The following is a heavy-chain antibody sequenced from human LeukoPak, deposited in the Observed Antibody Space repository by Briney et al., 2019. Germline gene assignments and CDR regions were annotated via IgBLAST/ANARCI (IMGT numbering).Heavy chain of an antibody. CDR2: IGTAGDT. CDR3: ARQGRGGYLDY. V-gene: IGHV3-13*01. J-gene: IGHJ4*02. CDR1: GFTFSSYD. D-gene: IGHD3-22*01. Sequence: GGSLRLSCAASGFTFSSYDMHWVRQLTGKGLEWVSGIGTAGDTYYPGSVKGRFTISRENAKNSLYLQMSSLRAGDTAVYYCARQGRGGYLDYWGQGTLVTVSS.